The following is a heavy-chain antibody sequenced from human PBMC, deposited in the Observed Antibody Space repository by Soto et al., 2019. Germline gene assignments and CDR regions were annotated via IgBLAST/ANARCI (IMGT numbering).Heavy chain of an antibody. CDR2: INAGNGNT. CDR3: ARDPKAARPPSV. D-gene: IGHD6-6*01. CDR1: GYTFTSYA. Sequence: QVQLVQSGAEVKKPGASVKVSCKASGYTFTSYAMHWVRQAPGQRLEWMGWINAGNGNTKYSQKFQGRVTITRDTAASTAYMELSSLRSEDTAVYYCARDPKAARPPSVWGQGTLVTVSS. J-gene: IGHJ4*02. V-gene: IGHV1-3*01.